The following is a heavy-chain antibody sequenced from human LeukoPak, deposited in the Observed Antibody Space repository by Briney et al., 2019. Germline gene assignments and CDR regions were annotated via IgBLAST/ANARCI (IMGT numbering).Heavy chain of an antibody. V-gene: IGHV4-39*07. CDR1: GGSISSSSYY. Sequence: SETLSLTCTVSGGSISSSSYYWGWIRQPPGKGLEWIGSIYYSGSTYYNPSLKSRVTISVDQSKNQFSLKLTSVTAADTAIYYCARYSTTWPYWYFDLWGRGTLVTVSS. D-gene: IGHD2/OR15-2a*01. J-gene: IGHJ2*01. CDR3: ARYSTTWPYWYFDL. CDR2: IYYSGST.